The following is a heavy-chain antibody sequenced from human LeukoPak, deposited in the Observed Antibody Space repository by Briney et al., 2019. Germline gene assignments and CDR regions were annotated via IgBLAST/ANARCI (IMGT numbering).Heavy chain of an antibody. CDR3: ATGGAYEFRDDY. Sequence: SVKVSCKASGGSFTSYGISWVRQAPGQGLEWMGKIIPIYGRANYGQKFQGRVTITADESTTTSYMELSSLTAEDMAVYYCATGGAYEFRDDYWGQGTLVTVSS. CDR1: GGSFTSYG. D-gene: IGHD3-3*01. J-gene: IGHJ4*02. V-gene: IGHV1-69*13. CDR2: IIPIYGRA.